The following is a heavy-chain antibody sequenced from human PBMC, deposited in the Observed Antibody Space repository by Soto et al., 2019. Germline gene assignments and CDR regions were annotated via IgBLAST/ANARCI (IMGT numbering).Heavy chain of an antibody. CDR1: GFTFSSYA. Sequence: GGSLRLSCAASGFTFSSYAMSWVRQAPGKGLEWVSYISSSSSTIYYADSVKGRFTISRDNAKNSLYLQMNSLRDEDTAVYYCARDHDSSGWYDAFDIWGQGTMVTVSS. CDR3: ARDHDSSGWYDAFDI. D-gene: IGHD6-19*01. J-gene: IGHJ3*02. CDR2: ISSSSSTI. V-gene: IGHV3-48*02.